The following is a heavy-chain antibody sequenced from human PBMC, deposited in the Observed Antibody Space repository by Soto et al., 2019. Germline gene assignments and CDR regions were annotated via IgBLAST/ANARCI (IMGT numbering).Heavy chain of an antibody. Sequence: SETLSLTCTVSAGSISNYFCNWIRQPAGKGLEWIGRIDNSGSTNYNPSLKSRVTMSSDTSRNQFSPKLNSVTAADTAVYYCARGGQDFWSGPFDYWGQGALVTVSS. D-gene: IGHD3-3*01. CDR3: ARGGQDFWSGPFDY. CDR1: AGSISNYF. J-gene: IGHJ4*02. V-gene: IGHV4-4*07. CDR2: IDNSGST.